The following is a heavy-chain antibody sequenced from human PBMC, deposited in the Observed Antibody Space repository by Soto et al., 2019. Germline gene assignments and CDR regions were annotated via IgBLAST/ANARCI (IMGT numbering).Heavy chain of an antibody. V-gene: IGHV3-21*01. CDR1: GFTFSSYS. CDR2: ISSSSSYL. D-gene: IGHD3-10*01. CDR3: ARGRLWFGELQPHSY. J-gene: IGHJ4*02. Sequence: GGSLRLSCAASGFTFSSYSMNWVRQAPGKGLEWVSSISSSSSYLYYADSVKGRFTISRDNAKNSLYLQMNSLRAEDTAVYYCARGRLWFGELQPHSYWGQGTLVTVSS.